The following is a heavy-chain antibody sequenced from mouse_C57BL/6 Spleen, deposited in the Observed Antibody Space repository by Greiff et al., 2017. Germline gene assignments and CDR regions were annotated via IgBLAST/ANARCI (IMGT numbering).Heavy chain of an antibody. V-gene: IGHV1-18*01. CDR3: AREGPNYYGSSLYWYFDV. CDR1: GYTFTDYN. J-gene: IGHJ1*03. Sequence: VQLQQSGPELVKPGASVKIPCKASGYTFTDYNMDWVKQSHGKSLEWIGDINPNNGGTIYNQKFKGKATLTVDKYSSTAYMELRSLTSEDTAVYYCAREGPNYYGSSLYWYFDVWGTGTTVTVSS. CDR2: INPNNGGT. D-gene: IGHD1-1*01.